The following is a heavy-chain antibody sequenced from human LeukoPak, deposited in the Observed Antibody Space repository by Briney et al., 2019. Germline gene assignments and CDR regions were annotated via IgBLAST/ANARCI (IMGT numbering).Heavy chain of an antibody. CDR2: ISSSSSYI. CDR1: GFTFSSYS. CDR3: ARVATAKYYYDSSGLYPGY. Sequence: GGSPRLSCAASGFTFSSYSMNWVRQAPGKGLEWVSSISSSSSYIYYADSVKGRFTISRDNAKNSLYLQMNSLRAEDTAVYYCARVATAKYYYDSSGLYPGYWGQGTLVTVSS. D-gene: IGHD3-22*01. V-gene: IGHV3-21*01. J-gene: IGHJ4*02.